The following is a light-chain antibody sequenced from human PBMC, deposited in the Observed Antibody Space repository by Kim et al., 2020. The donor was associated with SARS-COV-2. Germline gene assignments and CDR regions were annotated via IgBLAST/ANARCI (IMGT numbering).Light chain of an antibody. Sequence: LSPGEGATLSCRASHSVGISLAWYQQTRGQAPRLLIYDAANRATGIPARFSGSGSGTDFTLTISSLEPEDFAVYYCQQRSNWPWTFGQGTKVDIK. V-gene: IGKV3-11*01. CDR1: HSVGIS. J-gene: IGKJ1*01. CDR2: DAA. CDR3: QQRSNWPWT.